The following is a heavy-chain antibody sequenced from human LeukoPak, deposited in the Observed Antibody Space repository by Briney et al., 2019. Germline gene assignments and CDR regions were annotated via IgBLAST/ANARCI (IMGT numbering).Heavy chain of an antibody. Sequence: GGSLRLSCAASGFTVSGFYLHWVRQAPGKGLEWVSGTYSAETSYYADSVRRRFTISRDNSRNTVSLEMNNLGAEDTAVYYCARGVFDSGAYSHDAFDVWGRGTMVTVSS. CDR2: TYSAETS. D-gene: IGHD3-22*01. J-gene: IGHJ3*01. V-gene: IGHV3-53*01. CDR1: GFTVSGFY. CDR3: ARGVFDSGAYSHDAFDV.